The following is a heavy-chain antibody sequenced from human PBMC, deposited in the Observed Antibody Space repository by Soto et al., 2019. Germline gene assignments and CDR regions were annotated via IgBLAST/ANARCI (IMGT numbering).Heavy chain of an antibody. J-gene: IGHJ6*02. D-gene: IGHD3-10*01. Sequence: QVPLQESGPGLVKPSETLSLSCTVSGGSISSYYWSWIRQTPEKGLEWIGYVNDNWGSNYNPSLTSGVAISLTASKSQFSLKLPSVTAPGTGVYYCVRQGFGALPGLGVVWGQGTRVTVSS. CDR3: VRQGFGALPGLGVV. CDR1: GGSISSYY. CDR2: VNDNWGS. V-gene: IGHV4-59*08.